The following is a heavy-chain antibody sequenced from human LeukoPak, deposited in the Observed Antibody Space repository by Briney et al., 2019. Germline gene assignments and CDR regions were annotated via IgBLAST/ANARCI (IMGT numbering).Heavy chain of an antibody. J-gene: IGHJ4*02. CDR1: GGSFSGYY. V-gene: IGHV4-34*01. CDR3: ARGEWLLDPGDY. CDR2: INHSGST. D-gene: IGHD5-24*01. Sequence: SETLSLTCAVYGGSFSGYYWSWIRQPPEKGLEWIGEINHSGSTNYNPSLKSRVTISVDTSKNQFSLKLSSVTAADTAVYYCARGEWLLDPGDYWGQGTLVTVSS.